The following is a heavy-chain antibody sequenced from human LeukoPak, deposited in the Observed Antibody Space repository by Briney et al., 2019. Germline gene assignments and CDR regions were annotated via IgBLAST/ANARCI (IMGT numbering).Heavy chain of an antibody. J-gene: IGHJ6*03. CDR3: AKDTVKVTTIRRVPHYMDV. CDR2: IRYDGSNK. D-gene: IGHD5-12*01. Sequence: GGSLRLSCAASGFTFISYGMHWVRQAPGKGLEWVTFIRYDGSNKYYADSVKGRFIISRDNSKNTLYLQMSSLRAEDTAVYYCAKDTVKVTTIRRVPHYMDVWGKGTTVTISS. CDR1: GFTFISYG. V-gene: IGHV3-30*02.